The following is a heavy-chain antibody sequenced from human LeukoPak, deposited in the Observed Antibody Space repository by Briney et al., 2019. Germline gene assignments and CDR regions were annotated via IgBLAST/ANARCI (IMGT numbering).Heavy chain of an antibody. CDR3: ARDGRYYYSFDI. J-gene: IGHJ3*02. CDR1: GYSISTSYY. D-gene: IGHD1-26*01. CDR2: IYHSGNT. V-gene: IGHV4-38-2*02. Sequence: SETLSLTCTVSGYSISTSYYWGWIRQPPGKGLEWIGSIYHSGNTYYNPSLKSRATISVGTSKNQFSLKLSSVTAADTAVYYCARDGRYYYSFDIWGQGTMVTVSS.